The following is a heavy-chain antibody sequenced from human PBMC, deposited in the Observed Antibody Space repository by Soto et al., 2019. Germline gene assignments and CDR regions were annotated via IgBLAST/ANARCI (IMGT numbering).Heavy chain of an antibody. CDR1: GYTFTSYA. Sequence: GASVKVSCKASGYTFTSYAMHWVRQAPGQGLEWMGWISAYNGNTNYAQKLQGRVTMTTDTSTSTAYMELRSLRSDDTAVYYCAKDLSYYGASYYYGMDVWGQGTTVTVSS. CDR2: ISAYNGNT. J-gene: IGHJ6*02. CDR3: AKDLSYYGASYYYGMDV. V-gene: IGHV1-18*01. D-gene: IGHD3-10*01.